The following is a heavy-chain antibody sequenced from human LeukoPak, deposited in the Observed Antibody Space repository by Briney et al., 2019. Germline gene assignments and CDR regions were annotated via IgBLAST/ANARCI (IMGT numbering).Heavy chain of an antibody. D-gene: IGHD3-22*01. CDR3: ARGPFPFHYYDSSGYYD. CDR2: MNPNSGNT. CDR1: GYTFTGYY. Sequence: GASVKVSCKASGYTFTGYYMHWVRQAPGQGLEWMGWMNPNSGNTGYAQKFQGRVTMTRNTSISTAYMELSSLRSEDTAVYYCARGPFPFHYYDSSGYYDWGQGTLVTVSS. J-gene: IGHJ4*02. V-gene: IGHV1-8*02.